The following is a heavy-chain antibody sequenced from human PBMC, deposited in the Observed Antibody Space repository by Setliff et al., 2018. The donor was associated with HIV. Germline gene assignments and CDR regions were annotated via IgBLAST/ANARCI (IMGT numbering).Heavy chain of an antibody. CDR2: MSPKNNGS. CDR1: GYTFSTYD. J-gene: IGHJ6*02. D-gene: IGHD5-18*01. V-gene: IGHV1-8*01. Sequence: GASVKVSCKASGYTFSTYDFNWVRQAAGQGLEWMGWMSPKNNGSGFAQKFQARLTMTWHTSTNTAYMELRSLTSDDTAVYYCARGRYKSRIDVGGQGTTVT. CDR3: ARGRYKSRIDV.